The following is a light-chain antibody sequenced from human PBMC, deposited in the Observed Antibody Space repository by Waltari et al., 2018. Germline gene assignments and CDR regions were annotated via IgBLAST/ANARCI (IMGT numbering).Light chain of an antibody. CDR1: QSISGY. J-gene: IGKJ2*01. V-gene: IGKV1-39*01. CDR3: QQSYSTPPT. CDR2: AAS. Sequence: DIQMTQSPSSLSASVVDRVTITCRASQSISGYLNWYQQKPGKAPKLLIYAASSLQSGVPSRFSGSGSGTDFTLTISSLQPEDFATYYCQQSYSTPPTFGQGTKLEIK.